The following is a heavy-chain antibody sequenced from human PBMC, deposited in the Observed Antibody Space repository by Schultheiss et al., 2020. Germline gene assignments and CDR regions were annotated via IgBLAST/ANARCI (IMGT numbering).Heavy chain of an antibody. Sequence: GFSLRLSCAASGFTFSSYGMHWVRQAPGNGLEWVSAIGTAGDTYYPGSVKGRFTISRENAKNSLYLQMNSLRAEDTAVYYCASIHDSLGYFDYWGQGTLVNVSS. CDR3: ASIHDSLGYFDY. V-gene: IGHV3-13*01. CDR1: GFTFSSYG. D-gene: IGHD3-16*01. CDR2: IGTAGDT. J-gene: IGHJ4*02.